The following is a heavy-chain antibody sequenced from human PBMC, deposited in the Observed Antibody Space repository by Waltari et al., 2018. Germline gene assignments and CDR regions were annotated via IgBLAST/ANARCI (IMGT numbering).Heavy chain of an antibody. CDR3: ARDPHYSNFDY. D-gene: IGHD4-4*01. CDR1: GFTFSTYL. Sequence: EVHLVESGGGLVQPGGSLRLSCAASGFTFSTYLMTWVRQAPGKGLEWLANIKGDGSQKNYVDSLKGRFTISRDTANNSLYLQMNSLRAEDTAVYYCARDPHYSNFDYWGQGTLVTVSS. V-gene: IGHV3-7*01. J-gene: IGHJ4*02. CDR2: IKGDGSQK.